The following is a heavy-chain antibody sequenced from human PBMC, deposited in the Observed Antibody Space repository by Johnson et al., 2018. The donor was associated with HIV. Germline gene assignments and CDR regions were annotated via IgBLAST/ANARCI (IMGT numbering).Heavy chain of an antibody. Sequence: VQLVESGGGLVQPARSLRLSCAASGFTFGDYAMHWVRKAPGKGLEWVSGISWNSGSVDYADSVKGRFTISRDNSKNTLYLQMNSLIAEDTAVYYCAKDERIVGAKRWADAFDIWGQGTMVTVSS. CDR2: ISWNSGSV. D-gene: IGHD1-26*01. J-gene: IGHJ3*02. CDR1: GFTFGDYA. CDR3: AKDERIVGAKRWADAFDI. V-gene: IGHV3-9*01.